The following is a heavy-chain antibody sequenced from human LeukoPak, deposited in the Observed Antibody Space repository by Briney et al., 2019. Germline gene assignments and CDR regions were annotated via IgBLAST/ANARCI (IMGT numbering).Heavy chain of an antibody. CDR1: GGSISSYY. CDR3: AGLSTVVTQLDY. D-gene: IGHD4-23*01. CDR2: IYYSGST. J-gene: IGHJ4*02. Sequence: PSETLSHTCTVSGGSISSYYWSWIRQPPGKGLEWIGYIYYSGSTNYNPSLKSRVTISVDTSKNQFSLKLSSVTAADTAVYYCAGLSTVVTQLDYWGQGTLVTVSS. V-gene: IGHV4-59*08.